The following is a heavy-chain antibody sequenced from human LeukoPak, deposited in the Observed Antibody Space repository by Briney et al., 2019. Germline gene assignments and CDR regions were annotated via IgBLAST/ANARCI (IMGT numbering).Heavy chain of an antibody. CDR2: INSGGST. CDR1: GFTVSSNY. D-gene: IGHD1-26*01. V-gene: IGHV3-53*01. J-gene: IGHJ3*02. CDR3: ARGADIVGASRSPFDI. Sequence: GGSLRLSCTASGFTVSSNYMSWVRQAPGKGLEWVSVINSGGSTYYADSVKGRFTISRDNSQNTLFLQMNSLRAEDTAVYYCARGADIVGASRSPFDIWGQGTMVTVSS.